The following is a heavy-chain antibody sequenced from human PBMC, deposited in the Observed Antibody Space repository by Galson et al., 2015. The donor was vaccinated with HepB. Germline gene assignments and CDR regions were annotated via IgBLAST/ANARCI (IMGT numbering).Heavy chain of an antibody. CDR1: GYTVANYG. D-gene: IGHD2-2*02. CDR2: IGADNGDT. V-gene: IGHV1-18*01. J-gene: IGHJ4*02. CDR3: ATTSCSGASCYRRPFDD. Sequence: SVKVSCKASGYTVANYGVAWVRQAPGQGLEWMGWIGADNGDTNYAQTIQDRVIMATDTSTSTAYMELRGLRSDDTAVHFCATTSCSGASCYRRPFDDWGQGTLVTVSS.